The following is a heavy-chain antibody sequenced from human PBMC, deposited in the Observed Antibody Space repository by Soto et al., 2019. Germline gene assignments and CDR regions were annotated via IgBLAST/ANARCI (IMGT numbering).Heavy chain of an antibody. CDR3: DSSGSRGIGAFDI. V-gene: IGHV4-30-2*01. CDR2: IYHGST. D-gene: IGHD3-22*01. CDR1: GGSISSGGYS. J-gene: IGHJ3*02. Sequence: QLQLQESGSGLVKASQTLSLTCAVSGGSISSGGYSWSWIRQPPGKGLEWIGYIYHGSTYYNPSLKSRVTISIDRSKNQFSLKLSSVTAAYTAVYYCDSSGSRGIGAFDIWGQGTMVTVSS.